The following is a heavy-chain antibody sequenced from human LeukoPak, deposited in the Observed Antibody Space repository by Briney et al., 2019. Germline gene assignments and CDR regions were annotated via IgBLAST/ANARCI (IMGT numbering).Heavy chain of an antibody. Sequence: GGSLRLSCAASGFSFNMYSMNWVRQAPGKGPEWVSYISSNSDSTYYADSVKGRFTISRDNAKNSLYLQMNSLRDEDTALYYCASDVDRGDGFSVWGQGTTVTVSS. CDR3: ASDVDRGDGFSV. J-gene: IGHJ6*02. V-gene: IGHV3-48*02. CDR2: ISSNSDST. D-gene: IGHD3-10*01. CDR1: GFSFNMYS.